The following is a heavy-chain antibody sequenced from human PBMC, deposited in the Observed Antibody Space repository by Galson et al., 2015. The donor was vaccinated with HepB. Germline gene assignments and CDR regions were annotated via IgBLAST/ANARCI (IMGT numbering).Heavy chain of an antibody. CDR3: ARALSAHDAFDI. D-gene: IGHD2/OR15-2a*01. J-gene: IGHJ3*02. CDR2: IYHNGNT. CDR1: GASVSTSDW. V-gene: IGHV4-4*02. Sequence: SETLSLTCAVSGASVSTSDWWTWVRQPPGKGLEWIGEIYHNGNTNYNPSLKSRVTISVDTSKNQFSLKLSSVTAADTAVYYCARALSAHDAFDIWGQGTMVTVSS.